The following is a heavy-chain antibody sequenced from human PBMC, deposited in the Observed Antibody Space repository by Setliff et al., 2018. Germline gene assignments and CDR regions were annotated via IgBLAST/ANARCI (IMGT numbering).Heavy chain of an antibody. J-gene: IGHJ4*02. CDR3: RFWSSYYKNDY. D-gene: IGHD3-3*01. V-gene: IGHV4-34*01. Sequence: PSETLSLTCTFYGGPFSDYYWGWVRQTPGKGLEWIAEINQSGNTNYNPSLNSRVSVSVDTPTNQFSLKVFSVTAADTAVYYCRFWSSYYKNDYWAQGTLVTVSS. CDR1: GGPFSDYY. CDR2: INQSGNT.